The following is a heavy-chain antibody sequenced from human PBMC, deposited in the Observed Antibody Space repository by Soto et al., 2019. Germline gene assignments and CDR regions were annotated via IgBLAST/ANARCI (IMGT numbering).Heavy chain of an antibody. J-gene: IGHJ3*02. Sequence: GASVKVSCKASGFTFTSSAMQWVRQARGQRLEWIGWIVVGSGNTNYAQKFQERVTITRDMSTSTAYMELSSLRSEDTAVYYCAAAPQMEAVAEGSAFDIWGQGTMVTVSS. CDR2: IVVGSGNT. D-gene: IGHD6-19*01. CDR1: GFTFTSSA. V-gene: IGHV1-58*02. CDR3: AAAPQMEAVAEGSAFDI.